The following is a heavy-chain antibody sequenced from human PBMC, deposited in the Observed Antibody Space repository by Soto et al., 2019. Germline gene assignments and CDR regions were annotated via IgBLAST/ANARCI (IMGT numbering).Heavy chain of an antibody. J-gene: IGHJ4*02. CDR3: AKGTGYYGSGAHDY. V-gene: IGHV3-9*01. D-gene: IGHD3-10*01. CDR1: GFTFDDYA. CDR2: ISWNSGSI. Sequence: DVQLVESGGGLVQPGRSLRLSCAASGFTFDDYAMHWVRQAPGKGLEWVSGISWNSGSIGYADSVKGRFTISRDNAKNSLYLQMNSLRAEDTALYYCAKGTGYYGSGAHDYWGQGTLVTVSS.